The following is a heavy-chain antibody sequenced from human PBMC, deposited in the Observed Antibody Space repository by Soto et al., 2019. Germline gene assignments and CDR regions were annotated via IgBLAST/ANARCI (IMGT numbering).Heavy chain of an antibody. CDR3: ARVIGDGSVPEIDY. V-gene: IGHV4-34*01. CDR2: INHSGST. D-gene: IGHD2-2*01. Sequence: SETLSLTSAVYGGSFSGFYWSWIRQPPGKGLEWIGEINHSGSTNYNPSLKSRVTISVDTSKNQFSLKLSSVTAADTAVYYCARVIGDGSVPEIDYWGQGTLVTVSS. CDR1: GGSFSGFY. J-gene: IGHJ4*02.